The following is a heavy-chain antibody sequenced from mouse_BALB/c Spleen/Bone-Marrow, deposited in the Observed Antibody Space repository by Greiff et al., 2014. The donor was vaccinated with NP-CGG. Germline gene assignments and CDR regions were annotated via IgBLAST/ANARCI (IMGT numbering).Heavy chain of an antibody. CDR1: GYTFTSYW. V-gene: IGHV1-7*01. CDR3: ARSGDYGGFDY. D-gene: IGHD2-4*01. CDR2: INLSTGYT. Sequence: QVQLQQSGAELAKPGASVKMSCKASGYTFTSYWMHWVKQRPGQGLEWIGYINLSTGYTEYNQKFKDKATLTADKSSSTAYMQLSSLTSEDSAVYYCARSGDYGGFDYWGQGTTLTVSS. J-gene: IGHJ2*01.